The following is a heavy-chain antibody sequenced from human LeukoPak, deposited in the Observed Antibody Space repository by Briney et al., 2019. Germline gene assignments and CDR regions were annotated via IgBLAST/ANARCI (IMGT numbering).Heavy chain of an antibody. Sequence: PGRSLRLSCAASGFTFSSYAMHWVRQAPGKGLEWVAVISYDGSNKYYADSVKGRFTISRDNSKNTLYLQMNSLRAEDTAVYYCAKAPTTLAAAGTLFDYWGQGTLVTVSS. J-gene: IGHJ4*02. V-gene: IGHV3-30-3*01. CDR2: ISYDGSNK. D-gene: IGHD6-13*01. CDR1: GFTFSSYA. CDR3: AKAPTTLAAAGTLFDY.